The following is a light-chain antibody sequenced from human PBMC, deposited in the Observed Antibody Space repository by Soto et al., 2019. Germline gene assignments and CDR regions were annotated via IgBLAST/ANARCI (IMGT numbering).Light chain of an antibody. J-gene: IGLJ1*01. CDR2: YDN. Sequence: QSVMTLSPSASGTPGQRFVISCSGSMSNIGRNMVKWYQQLPGTAPKRLMYYDNQRPSGVPDRFSGSRSGTSASLAISGLQSEDEADYYCPAWDDSLNGEIFGTGTKVTVL. CDR3: PAWDDSLNGEI. CDR1: MSNIGRNM. V-gene: IGLV1-44*01.